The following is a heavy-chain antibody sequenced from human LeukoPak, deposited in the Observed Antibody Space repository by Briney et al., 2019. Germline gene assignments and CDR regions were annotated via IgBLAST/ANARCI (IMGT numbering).Heavy chain of an antibody. Sequence: GGSLRLSCAVSGITFTNYVMSWVRQAPGKGLEWVSDICGGAGCTYYADSVKGRFTISRDNAKNTLYLQMNSLRAEDTAVYYCARDRTRYSGYDYDAFDIWGQGTMVTVSS. CDR1: GITFTNYV. CDR2: ICGGAGCT. J-gene: IGHJ3*02. V-gene: IGHV3-23*01. D-gene: IGHD5-12*01. CDR3: ARDRTRYSGYDYDAFDI.